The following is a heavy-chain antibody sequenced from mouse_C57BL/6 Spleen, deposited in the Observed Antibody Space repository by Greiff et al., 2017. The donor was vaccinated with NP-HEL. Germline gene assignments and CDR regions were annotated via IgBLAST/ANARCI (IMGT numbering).Heavy chain of an antibody. CDR3: FYYSNYDWYFDV. CDR1: GYAFSSYW. D-gene: IGHD2-5*01. CDR2: IYPGDGDT. V-gene: IGHV1-80*01. J-gene: IGHJ1*03. Sequence: QVQLKESGAELVKPGASVKISCKASGYAFSSYWMNWVKQRPGKGLEWIGQIYPGDGDTNYNGKFKGKATLTADKSSSTAYMQLSSLTSEDSAVYFCFYYSNYDWYFDVWGTGTTVTVSS.